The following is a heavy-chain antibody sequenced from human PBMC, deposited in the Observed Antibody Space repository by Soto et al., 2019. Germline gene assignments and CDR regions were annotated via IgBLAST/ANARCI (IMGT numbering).Heavy chain of an antibody. D-gene: IGHD3-22*01. CDR1: GFSVSSKY. CDR3: ASGYSVYFDY. J-gene: IGHJ4*02. V-gene: IGHV3-53*02. Sequence: EVQLVETGGGLIQPGGSLRLSCAASGFSVSSKYMTWVRQAPGKGLEWVSVIYSGGSTYYAYYVKGRFTISRDNSKNTLYLQMNSLRVEDTAVYYCASGYSVYFDYWGQGTLVTVSS. CDR2: IYSGGST.